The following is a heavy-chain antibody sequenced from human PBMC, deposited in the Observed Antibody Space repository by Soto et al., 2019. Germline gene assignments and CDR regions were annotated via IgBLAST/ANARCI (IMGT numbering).Heavy chain of an antibody. D-gene: IGHD4-17*01. CDR1: GFTFDDYA. Sequence: EVQLVESGGGLVQPGRSLRLSCAASGFTFDDYAMHWVRQAPGKGLEWVSGISWNSGSIGYADSVKGRFTISRDNAKNSLYRQMNSLRAEDTALYYCAKGTRDALGDYDHFDYWGQGTLDTVSS. V-gene: IGHV3-9*01. J-gene: IGHJ4*02. CDR2: ISWNSGSI. CDR3: AKGTRDALGDYDHFDY.